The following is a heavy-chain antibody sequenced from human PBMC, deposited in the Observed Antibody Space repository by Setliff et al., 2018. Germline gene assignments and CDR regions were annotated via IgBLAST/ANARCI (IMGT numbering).Heavy chain of an antibody. Sequence: SETLSLTCTVSGGSISISGYFWGWIRQPPGKGLEWIGSTSYSGTTYSNSSLKSRLSISVDTSKNQFSLKLSSVTAADTAVYYCAREPTHTGHYYLDLWGKGTTVTVSS. V-gene: IGHV4-39*02. D-gene: IGHD2-15*01. CDR2: TSYSGTT. CDR3: AREPTHTGHYYLDL. CDR1: GGSISISGYF. J-gene: IGHJ6*03.